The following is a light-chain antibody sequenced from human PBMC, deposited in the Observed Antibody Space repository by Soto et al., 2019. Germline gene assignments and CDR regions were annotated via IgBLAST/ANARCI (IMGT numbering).Light chain of an antibody. V-gene: IGKV1-39*01. CDR3: QQSYGTPYT. Sequence: DIQMTQSPSSLSASVGDRVTIACRAGQTISSNLNWYQQKPGKAPKLLIYAASTLLSGVPSRFSGSRSGTDFTLTISSLQPEDFATYYCQQSYGTPYTFGRGTKLESK. CDR2: AAS. J-gene: IGKJ2*01. CDR1: QTISSN.